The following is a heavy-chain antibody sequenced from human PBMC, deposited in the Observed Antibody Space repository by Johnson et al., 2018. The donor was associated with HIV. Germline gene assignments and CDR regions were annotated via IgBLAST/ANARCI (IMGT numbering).Heavy chain of an antibody. CDR1: GFIFDDYG. D-gene: IGHD7-27*01. V-gene: IGHV3-20*03. Sequence: VTLVESGGDLVQPGGSLRLSSAASGFIFDDYGMTWVRQVPGKGLEWVSGINWNGGSTYYADSVKGRFTISRDNSKNTLYLQMNSLRAEDTAVYYCARGRDSTGDGGAFDIWGQGIMVTISS. CDR2: INWNGGST. CDR3: ARGRDSTGDGGAFDI. J-gene: IGHJ3*02.